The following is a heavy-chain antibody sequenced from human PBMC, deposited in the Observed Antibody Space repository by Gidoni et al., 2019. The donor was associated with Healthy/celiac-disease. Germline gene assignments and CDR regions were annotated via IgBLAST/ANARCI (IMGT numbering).Heavy chain of an antibody. Sequence: EVQLVESGGVVVQPGGSLRLSCAASGFTFDDYTMHWVRQAPGKGLEGVSFIIWYGGRSYYADSVKGRFTISRDNSKNSLYLQMNSLRTEDTALYYCAKDTQYLAVAGDPSSPPHAFDIWGQGTMVTVSS. D-gene: IGHD6-19*01. CDR1: GFTFDDYT. CDR2: IIWYGGRS. CDR3: AKDTQYLAVAGDPSSPPHAFDI. V-gene: IGHV3-43*01. J-gene: IGHJ3*02.